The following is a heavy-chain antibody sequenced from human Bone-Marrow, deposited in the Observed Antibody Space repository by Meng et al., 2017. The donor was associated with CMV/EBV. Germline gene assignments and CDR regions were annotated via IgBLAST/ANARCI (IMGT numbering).Heavy chain of an antibody. CDR2: ISSSSSKI. D-gene: IGHD3-3*01. Sequence: GGSLRLSCAASGFSFSDYSMNWVRQAPGKGLEWVLYISSSSSKIYYADSVKGRFTISRDNAKNSLYLQMNSLRAEDTAVYYCAREDLNYDFWSGYRTATFDIWGQGTMVTVS. J-gene: IGHJ3*02. CDR3: AREDLNYDFWSGYRTATFDI. V-gene: IGHV3-48*04. CDR1: GFSFSDYS.